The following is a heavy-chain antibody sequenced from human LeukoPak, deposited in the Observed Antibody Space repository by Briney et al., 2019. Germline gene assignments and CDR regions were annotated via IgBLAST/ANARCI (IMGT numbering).Heavy chain of an antibody. V-gene: IGHV4-4*07. Sequence: SETLSLTCTVSGGSISSYYWSWIRQHAGKGLEWIGRVYTSGNTNYNPSLKIRVTISVDTSKNQFSLKLSSVTAADTAVYYCARASSGGSCPRYWGQGTLVTVSS. D-gene: IGHD2-15*01. CDR1: GGSISSYY. J-gene: IGHJ4*02. CDR3: ARASSGGSCPRY. CDR2: VYTSGNT.